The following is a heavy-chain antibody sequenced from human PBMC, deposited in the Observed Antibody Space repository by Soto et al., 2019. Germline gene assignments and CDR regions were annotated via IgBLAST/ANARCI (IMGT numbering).Heavy chain of an antibody. CDR1: GFTFSNAW. CDR3: NAEDLSLGQLKCLDP. V-gene: IGHV3-15*01. J-gene: IGHJ5*02. D-gene: IGHD3-16*02. CDR2: IKSKTDGGTT. Sequence: GGPRRLSCAASGFTFSNAWMSWVRQAPGKGLEWVGRIKSKTDGGTTDYAAPVKGRFTISSDDSKNTRYRQMNSLKTEDTAVVYCNAEDLSLGQLKCLDPWGQGPRLTVYS.